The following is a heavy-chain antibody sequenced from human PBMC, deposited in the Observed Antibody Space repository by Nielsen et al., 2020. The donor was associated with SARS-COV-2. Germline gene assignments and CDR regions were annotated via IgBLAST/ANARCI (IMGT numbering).Heavy chain of an antibody. D-gene: IGHD5-24*01. V-gene: IGHV1-46*01. J-gene: IGHJ4*02. CDR3: ARDQISRDGYIPNSYYFDY. Sequence: WVRQAPGQGLEWMGIINPSGGSTSYAQKFQGRVTMTMDTSTSTVYMELSSLRSEDTAVYYCARDQISRDGYIPNSYYFDYWGQGTLVTVSS. CDR2: INPSGGST.